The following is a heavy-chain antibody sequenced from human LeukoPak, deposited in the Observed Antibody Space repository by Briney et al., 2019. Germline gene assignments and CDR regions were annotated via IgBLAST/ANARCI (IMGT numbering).Heavy chain of an antibody. Sequence: GGSLRLSCAASGFTFDDYAMHRVRQAPGKGLEWVSGISWNSGSIGYADSVKGRFTISRDNAKNSLYLQMNSLRAEDMALCYCAKPKGRFGELEAGFDYWGQGTLVTVSS. J-gene: IGHJ4*02. CDR3: AKPKGRFGELEAGFDY. CDR1: GFTFDDYA. CDR2: ISWNSGSI. V-gene: IGHV3-9*03. D-gene: IGHD3-10*01.